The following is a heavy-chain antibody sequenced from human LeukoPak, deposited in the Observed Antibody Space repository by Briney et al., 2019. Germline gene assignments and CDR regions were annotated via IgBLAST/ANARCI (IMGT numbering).Heavy chain of an antibody. CDR3: ARLSIVGATLDY. CDR2: IYYSGST. J-gene: IGHJ4*02. CDR1: GGSFSGYY. D-gene: IGHD1-26*01. V-gene: IGHV4-59*08. Sequence: SETLSLTCAVYGGSFSGYYWSWIRQPPGKGLEWIGYIYYSGSTNYNPSLKSRVTISVDTSKNQFSLKLSSVTAADTAVYYCARLSIVGATLDYWGQGTLVTVSS.